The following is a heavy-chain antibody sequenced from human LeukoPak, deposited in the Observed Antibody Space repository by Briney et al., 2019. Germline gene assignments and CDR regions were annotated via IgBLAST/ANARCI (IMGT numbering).Heavy chain of an antibody. CDR3: ARDSVAVRPGWFDP. D-gene: IGHD6-6*01. Sequence: ASVKVSCKASGYSFTTYDVHWVRQAPGQGLEWMGWISAYNGNTKYAQKFQGRVTMTTDTSTSTAYMELRSLRSDDTAVYYCARDSVAVRPGWFDPWGQGTLVTVSS. J-gene: IGHJ5*02. V-gene: IGHV1-18*01. CDR1: GYSFTTYD. CDR2: ISAYNGNT.